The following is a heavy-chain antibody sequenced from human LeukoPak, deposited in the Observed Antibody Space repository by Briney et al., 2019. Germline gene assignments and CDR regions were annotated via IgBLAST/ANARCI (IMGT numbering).Heavy chain of an antibody. CDR1: GDSISRNLYY. Sequence: PSEALSLTCTVSGDSISRNLYYWGWIRQPPGKGLEWIGSISYSGSTYYNPSLKSRVTISVDTSKNQFSLKLTSVAAADTALYYCAGGRDGYNNVDYWGQGTLVTDSS. CDR2: ISYSGST. D-gene: IGHD5-24*01. V-gene: IGHV4-39*01. J-gene: IGHJ4*02. CDR3: AGGRDGYNNVDY.